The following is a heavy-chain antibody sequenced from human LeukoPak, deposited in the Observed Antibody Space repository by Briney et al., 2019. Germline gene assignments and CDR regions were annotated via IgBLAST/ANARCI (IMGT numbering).Heavy chain of an antibody. CDR2: ISSSSSYI. CDR1: GFTFSSYS. V-gene: IGHV3-21*01. J-gene: IGHJ3*02. Sequence: GGSLRLSCAASGFTFSSYSMTWVRKAPGKGLEWVSSISSSSSYIYYADSVKGRFTISRDNAKNSLYLQMNSLRAEDTAVYYCARDKGHIVVVVAAIDAFDIWGQGTMVTVSS. D-gene: IGHD2-15*01. CDR3: ARDKGHIVVVVAAIDAFDI.